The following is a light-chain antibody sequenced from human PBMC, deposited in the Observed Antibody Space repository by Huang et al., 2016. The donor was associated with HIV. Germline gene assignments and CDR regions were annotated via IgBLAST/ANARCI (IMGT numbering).Light chain of an antibody. J-gene: IGKJ4*01. V-gene: IGKV3D-20*01. Sequence: EIVLTQSPATLSLSPGERATLSCGASQSLSSSYLAWYHQKPGLAPRLLIYDASNRATGIPDRFSGSGSGTDFTLTISRLEPEDFAVYYCQQYGSSPLTFGGGTKVEIK. CDR1: QSLSSSY. CDR3: QQYGSSPLT. CDR2: DAS.